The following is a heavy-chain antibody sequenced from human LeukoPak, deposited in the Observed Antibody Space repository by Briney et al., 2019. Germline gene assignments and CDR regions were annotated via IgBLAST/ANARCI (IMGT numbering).Heavy chain of an antibody. V-gene: IGHV1-69*05. D-gene: IGHD6-6*01. CDR2: IIPIFGTA. Sequence: GASVKVSCKASGGTFSSHAISWVRQAPGQGLEWMGGIIPIFGTANYAQKFQGRVTITTDESTSTAYMELSSLRSEDTAVYYCARDSGDISSYKEGYYYYYYMDVWGKGTTVTVYS. J-gene: IGHJ6*03. CDR1: GGTFSSHA. CDR3: ARDSGDISSYKEGYYYYYYMDV.